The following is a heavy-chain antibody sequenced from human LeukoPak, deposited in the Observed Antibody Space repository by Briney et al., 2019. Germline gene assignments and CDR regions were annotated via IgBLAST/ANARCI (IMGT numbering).Heavy chain of an antibody. CDR2: IYYSGST. J-gene: IGHJ4*02. V-gene: IGHV4-39*07. CDR3: ARVVGATHYFDY. D-gene: IGHD1-26*01. CDR1: GGSISSSSYY. Sequence: PSETLSLTCTVSGGSISSSSYYWGWIRQPPGKGLEWIGSIYYSGSTYYNPSLKSRVTISVDMSKNQFSLKLSSVTAADTAVYYCARVVGATHYFDYWGQGTLVTVSS.